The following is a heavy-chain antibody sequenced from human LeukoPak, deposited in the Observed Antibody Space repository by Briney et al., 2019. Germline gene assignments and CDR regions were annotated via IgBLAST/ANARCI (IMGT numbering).Heavy chain of an antibody. V-gene: IGHV3-15*01. J-gene: IGHJ4*02. CDR3: TTDLLDY. Sequence: PGWALRLSCTASGFALFTFNNAWMSWVRQTPGKGLEWIGRIKSKSDGGTTDYTAPVKGRFSISRDDSKNTVYLQVNSLKTEDTAVYYCTTDLLDYWGQGTLVTVSS. CDR1: GFALFTFNNAW. CDR2: IKSKSDGGTT.